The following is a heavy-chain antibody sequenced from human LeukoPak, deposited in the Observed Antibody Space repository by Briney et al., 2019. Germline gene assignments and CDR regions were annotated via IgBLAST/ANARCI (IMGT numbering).Heavy chain of an antibody. D-gene: IGHD2/OR15-2a*01. V-gene: IGHV3-48*04. Sequence: GGSLRLSCAASGFTFSSYWMSWVRQAPGTGLEWVSFISSGGGTIYYADSVKGRFTISRDNARNSLYLQMNSLRAEDTAFYYCARDAIVNGAFNIWGQGTMVTVSS. CDR1: GFTFSSYW. J-gene: IGHJ3*02. CDR3: ARDAIVNGAFNI. CDR2: ISSGGGTI.